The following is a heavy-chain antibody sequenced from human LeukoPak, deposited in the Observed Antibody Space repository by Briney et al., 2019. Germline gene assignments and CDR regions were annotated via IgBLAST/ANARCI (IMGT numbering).Heavy chain of an antibody. J-gene: IGHJ6*02. D-gene: IGHD1-1*01. CDR2: IDPSDSYT. V-gene: IGHV5-10-1*01. CDR1: GYSFTTYW. CDR3: ARQLPPDYSYGMDV. Sequence: GESLKISCEGSGYSFTTYWISWVRQMPGKGLEWMGTIDPSDSYTNYSPSFQGHVTISADKSISTAYLQWSSLRASDTAMYYCARQLPPDYSYGMDVWGQGTTVTVSS.